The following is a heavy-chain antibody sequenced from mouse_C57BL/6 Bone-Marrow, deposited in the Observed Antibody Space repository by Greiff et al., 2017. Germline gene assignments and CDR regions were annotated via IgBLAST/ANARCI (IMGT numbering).Heavy chain of an antibody. V-gene: IGHV14-2*01. J-gene: IGHJ2*01. D-gene: IGHD2-4*01. CDR1: GYNFTYYY. Sequence: EVQLQQSGAELVKPGASVKLSCTASGYNFTYYYMHWVKQRTEQGLEWIGRIYPEDGDTKYAAKFKGKATITADTSSNTAYMQLSSLTSEDTAVYYCARPFCYDDVRASLDYWGQGTTLTVSS. CDR3: ARPFCYDDVRASLDY. CDR2: IYPEDGDT.